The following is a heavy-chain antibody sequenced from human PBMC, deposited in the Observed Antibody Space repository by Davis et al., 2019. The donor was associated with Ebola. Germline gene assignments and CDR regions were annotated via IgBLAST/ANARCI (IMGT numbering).Heavy chain of an antibody. CDR1: GFTFDDYA. Sequence: GGSLRLSCAASGFTFDDYAMHWVRQAPGKGLEWVSGISWNSGSIGYADSVKGRFTISRDNAKNSLYLQMNSLRAEDTALYYCARGRGSSWNFDYWGQGTLVTVSS. V-gene: IGHV3-9*01. CDR2: ISWNSGSI. CDR3: ARGRGSSWNFDY. J-gene: IGHJ4*02. D-gene: IGHD6-13*01.